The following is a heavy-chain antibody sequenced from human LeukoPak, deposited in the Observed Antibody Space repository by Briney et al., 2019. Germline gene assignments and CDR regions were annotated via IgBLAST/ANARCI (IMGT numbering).Heavy chain of an antibody. J-gene: IGHJ4*02. CDR1: GFTFSSYW. CDR3: ARRITIFGVAYDY. V-gene: IGHV3-7*01. CDR2: IKQDGSEK. D-gene: IGHD3-3*01. Sequence: GGSLRLSCAASGFTFSSYWMSWVRQAPGKGLEWVANIKQDGSEKYYVDSVKGRFTISRDNAKNSLYLQVNSLRAEDTAVYYCARRITIFGVAYDYWGQGTLVTVSS.